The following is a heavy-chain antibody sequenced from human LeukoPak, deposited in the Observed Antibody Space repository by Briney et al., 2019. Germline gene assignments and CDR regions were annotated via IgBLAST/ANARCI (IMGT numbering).Heavy chain of an antibody. D-gene: IGHD3-3*01. J-gene: IGHJ5*02. CDR3: ASSVFGVVRGVANNWFDP. Sequence: PKASVKVSCKASGYTFTSYDISWVRQAPGQGLEWMGGIIPIFGTANYAQKFQGRVTITADKSTSTAYMELSSLRSEDTAVYYCASSVFGVVRGVANNWFDPWGQGTLVTVSS. CDR2: IIPIFGTA. V-gene: IGHV1-69*06. CDR1: GYTFTSYD.